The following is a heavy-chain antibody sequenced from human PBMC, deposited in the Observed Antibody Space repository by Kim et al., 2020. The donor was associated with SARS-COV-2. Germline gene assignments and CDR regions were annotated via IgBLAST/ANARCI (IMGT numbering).Heavy chain of an antibody. CDR2: IYYSGST. Sequence: SETLSLTCTVSGGSISSSSYYWGWIRQPPGKGLEWIGSIYYSGSTYYNPSLKSRVTISVDTSKNQFSLKLSSVTAADTAVYYCARQVAATAVWYYYYGMDVWGQGTTVTVSS. CDR3: ARQVAATAVWYYYYGMDV. V-gene: IGHV4-39*01. D-gene: IGHD2-15*01. CDR1: GGSISSSSYY. J-gene: IGHJ6*02.